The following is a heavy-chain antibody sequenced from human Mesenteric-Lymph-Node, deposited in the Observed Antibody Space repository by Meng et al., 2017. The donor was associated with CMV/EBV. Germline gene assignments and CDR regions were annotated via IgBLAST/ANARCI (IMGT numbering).Heavy chain of an antibody. D-gene: IGHD6-19*01. CDR2: IYYSGST. CDR1: GGSISSSN. V-gene: IGHV4-39*07. J-gene: IGHJ3*02. Sequence: SETLSLTCTVSGGSISSSNWGWIRQPPGKGLEWIGSIYYSGSTYYNPSLKSRLTISVDTSKNQFSLKLSSVTAADTAMYYCARGRGNSGWYYAFDIWGQGTMVTVSS. CDR3: ARGRGNSGWYYAFDI.